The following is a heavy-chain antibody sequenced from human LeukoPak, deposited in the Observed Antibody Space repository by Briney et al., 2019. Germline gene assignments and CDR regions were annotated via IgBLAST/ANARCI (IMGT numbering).Heavy chain of an antibody. D-gene: IGHD3-22*01. CDR3: ARDLGSLPYYYDSSGPNGGY. CDR1: GGTFSSYT. CDR2: IIPILGIA. V-gene: IGHV1-69*04. J-gene: IGHJ4*02. Sequence: ASVKVSCKASGGTFSSYTISWVRQAPGQGLEWMGRIIPILGIANYAQKFHVRVTITADKSTSTAYMELSSLRSEDTAVYYCARDLGSLPYYYDSSGPNGGYWGQGTLVTVSS.